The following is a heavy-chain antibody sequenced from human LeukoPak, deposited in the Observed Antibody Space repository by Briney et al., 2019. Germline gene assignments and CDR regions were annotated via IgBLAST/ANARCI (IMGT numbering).Heavy chain of an antibody. CDR3: AKDLIAVAGEGYYYGMDV. D-gene: IGHD6-19*01. CDR2: ISYDGSNE. V-gene: IGHV3-30*18. J-gene: IGHJ6*02. Sequence: GRSLRLSCAASGFTFSSYGMHWVRQAPGKGLEWVAVISYDGSNEYYADSVKGRFTISRDNSKNTLYLQMNSLRAEDTAVYYCAKDLIAVAGEGYYYGMDVWGQGTTVTVSS. CDR1: GFTFSSYG.